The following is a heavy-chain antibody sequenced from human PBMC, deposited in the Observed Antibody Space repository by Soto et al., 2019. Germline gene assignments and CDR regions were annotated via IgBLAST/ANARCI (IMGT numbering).Heavy chain of an antibody. V-gene: IGHV3-23*01. J-gene: IGHJ4*02. CDR1: GFTFITYG. Sequence: EVQLLESGGGLVQPGGSLRLSCAASGFTFITYGMTWVRQAPGKGLEYVSSITGSGAGSYYAESVKGRFTISRDNSNNTLYQQMNSLRAEDTAIYYCARDAGPLKYWGQGTLVTVS. CDR2: ITGSGAGS. CDR3: ARDAGPLKY.